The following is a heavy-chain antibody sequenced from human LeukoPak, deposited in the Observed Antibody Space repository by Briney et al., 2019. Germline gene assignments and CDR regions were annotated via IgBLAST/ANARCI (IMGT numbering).Heavy chain of an antibody. Sequence: AGGSLRLSCAASGFIFSNYHMSWVRQAPGKGLEWVSSISSSSSYIYYADSVKGRFTISRDNAKNSLYLQMNSLRAEDTAVYYCARAGLYGSGSYYPDYWGQGTLVTVSS. D-gene: IGHD3-10*01. J-gene: IGHJ4*02. CDR2: ISSSSSYI. CDR3: ARAGLYGSGSYYPDY. CDR1: GFIFSNYH. V-gene: IGHV3-21*01.